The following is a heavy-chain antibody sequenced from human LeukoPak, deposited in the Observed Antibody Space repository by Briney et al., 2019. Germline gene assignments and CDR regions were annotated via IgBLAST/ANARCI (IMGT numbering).Heavy chain of an antibody. CDR1: GFTFSRFD. V-gene: IGHV3-48*03. Sequence: GGSLRLSCGASGFTFSRFDIYWVRQAPGQGLESVSYISRSGSSIHYADSVKGRFTISRDNSESSLYLQMNSLRAEDTAVYYCAREAFYYHASGNYYYYMDVWGKGTTVTISS. CDR2: ISRSGSSI. D-gene: IGHD3-10*01. J-gene: IGHJ6*03. CDR3: AREAFYYHASGNYYYYMDV.